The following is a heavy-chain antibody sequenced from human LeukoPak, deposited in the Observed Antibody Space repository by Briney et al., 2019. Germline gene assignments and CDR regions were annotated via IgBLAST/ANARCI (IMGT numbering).Heavy chain of an antibody. V-gene: IGHV3-23*01. Sequence: PGESLRLSCAASGFTFSSYAMSWVRQAPGKGLEWVSAISGSGGSTYYADSVKGRFTISRDNSKNTLYLQMNSLRAEDTAVYYCAKLLITMIVVVPPQDYWGQGTLVTVSS. CDR2: ISGSGGST. CDR3: AKLLITMIVVVPPQDY. J-gene: IGHJ4*02. CDR1: GFTFSSYA. D-gene: IGHD3-22*01.